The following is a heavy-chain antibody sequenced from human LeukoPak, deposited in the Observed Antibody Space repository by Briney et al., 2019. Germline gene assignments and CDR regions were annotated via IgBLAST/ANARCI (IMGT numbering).Heavy chain of an antibody. CDR1: GGSISSNF. V-gene: IGHV4-59*01. Sequence: PSETLSLTCTVSGGSISSNFWSWIRQPPGKGLEYIGYIYNSGTTNYNPSLKSRVTISVDTSKNQFSLKLSSVTAADTAVYYCARRAPYYGSGSYYNRGNWFDPWGQGTLVTVSS. CDR3: ARRAPYYGSGSYYNRGNWFDP. J-gene: IGHJ5*02. CDR2: IYNSGTT. D-gene: IGHD3-10*01.